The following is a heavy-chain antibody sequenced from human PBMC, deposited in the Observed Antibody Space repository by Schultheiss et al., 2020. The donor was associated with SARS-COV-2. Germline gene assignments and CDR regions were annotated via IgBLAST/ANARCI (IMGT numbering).Heavy chain of an antibody. CDR1: GGSFSGYY. V-gene: IGHV4-34*01. Sequence: GSLRLSCAVYGGSFSGYYWSWIRQPPGKGLEWIGEINHSGSTNYNPSLKSRVTISVDTSKNQFSLKLSSVTAADTAVYYCARGYYYDSSGYIRDFDYWGQGTLVTVSS. CDR3: ARGYYYDSSGYIRDFDY. J-gene: IGHJ4*02. D-gene: IGHD3-22*01. CDR2: INHSGST.